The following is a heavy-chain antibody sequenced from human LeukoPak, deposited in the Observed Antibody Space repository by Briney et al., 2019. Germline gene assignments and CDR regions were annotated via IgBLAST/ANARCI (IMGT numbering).Heavy chain of an antibody. Sequence: GGSLRLSCAASGFTFNIYSMNWVRQAPGKGLEWVSYISSRSSAIYYADSVKGRFTISRDNAKNSLYLQMNSLRAEDTAVYYCARVKGYGGYTVVPLDYWGQGTPVTVSS. D-gene: IGHD6-13*01. CDR1: GFTFNIYS. J-gene: IGHJ4*02. V-gene: IGHV3-48*01. CDR2: ISSRSSAI. CDR3: ARVKGYGGYTVVPLDY.